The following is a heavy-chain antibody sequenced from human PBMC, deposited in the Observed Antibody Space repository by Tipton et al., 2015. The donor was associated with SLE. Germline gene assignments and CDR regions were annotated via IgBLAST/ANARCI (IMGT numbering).Heavy chain of an antibody. V-gene: IGHV4-34*01. Sequence: TLSLTCAVYGGSFSGYYWSWIRQPPGKGLEWIGEINHSGSTNYNPSLKSRVTISVDTSKNQFSLKLRSVTAADTAVYYCARAGYSSSWNYWGQGTLVTVSS. CDR2: INHSGST. CDR3: ARAGYSSSWNY. CDR1: GGSFSGYY. J-gene: IGHJ4*02. D-gene: IGHD6-13*01.